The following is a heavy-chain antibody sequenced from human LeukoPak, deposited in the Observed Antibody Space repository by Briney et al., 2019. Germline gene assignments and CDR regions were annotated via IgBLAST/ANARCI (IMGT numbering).Heavy chain of an antibody. J-gene: IGHJ4*02. Sequence: GASVKVSCKASGGTFSSYAISWVRQAPGQGLEWMGGIIPIFGTANYAQKFQGRVTITADESTSTAYMELSSLRSEDTAVYYCASSLNYHYDILTGYYEQDCFDYWGQGTLVTVSS. CDR1: GGTFSSYA. CDR2: IIPIFGTA. D-gene: IGHD3-9*01. V-gene: IGHV1-69*13. CDR3: ASSLNYHYDILTGYYEQDCFDY.